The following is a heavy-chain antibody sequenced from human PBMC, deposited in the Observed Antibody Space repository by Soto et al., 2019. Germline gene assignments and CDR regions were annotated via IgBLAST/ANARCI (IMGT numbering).Heavy chain of an antibody. CDR3: GRSVQSSGWDSWYFDL. V-gene: IGHV4-59*01. J-gene: IGHJ2*01. D-gene: IGHD6-19*01. Sequence: QVQLQESGPGLVKPSETLSLTCTVSRGAISSYYWSWIRQPPGKELEWIGYIYYTGSTNYNPSLRSRVTISVDTSRNQFSLRLNSVTAADTAVYHCGRSVQSSGWDSWYFDLWGRGTLVTVSS. CDR1: RGAISSYY. CDR2: IYYTGST.